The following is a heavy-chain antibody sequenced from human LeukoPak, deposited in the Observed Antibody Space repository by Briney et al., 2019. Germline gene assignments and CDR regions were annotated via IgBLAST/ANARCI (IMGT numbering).Heavy chain of an antibody. D-gene: IGHD3-10*01. CDR2: IYYSGST. Sequence: SQTLSLTCTVSGGSISSGDYYWSWIRQPPGKGLEWIGYIYYSGSTYYNPSLKSRVTISVDTSKNQFSLKLSSVTAADTAVYYCARDLGYYGSETIDYWGQGTLVTVSS. CDR1: GGSISSGDYY. CDR3: ARDLGYYGSETIDY. J-gene: IGHJ4*02. V-gene: IGHV4-30-4*01.